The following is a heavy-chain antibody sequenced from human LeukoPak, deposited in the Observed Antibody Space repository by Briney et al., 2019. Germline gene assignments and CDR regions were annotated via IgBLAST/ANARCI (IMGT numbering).Heavy chain of an antibody. J-gene: IGHJ6*03. CDR3: TRATTAYYYYYMDV. CDR1: GGSISSSSYY. D-gene: IGHD1-26*01. CDR2: IYYSGST. Sequence: SETLSLTCTVSGGSISSSSYYWGWIRQPPGKGLEWIGSIYYSGSTYYNPSLKSRVTISVDTSKNQFSLKLSSVTAADTAVYYCTRATTAYYYYYMDVWGKGTTVTVSS. V-gene: IGHV4-39*07.